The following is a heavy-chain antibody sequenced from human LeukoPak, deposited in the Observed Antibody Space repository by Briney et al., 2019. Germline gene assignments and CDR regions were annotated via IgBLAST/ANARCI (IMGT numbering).Heavy chain of an antibody. D-gene: IGHD2-2*01. J-gene: IGHJ4*02. Sequence: GESLQISCQGSGYNFATSWIGWVRQMPGRGLEWMGVIYPGDSNTRYSPSFQGQVTMSADKSINTAYLQWSSLKASDTTMYYCARRQGCSSTSCPPDSWGQGTLVTVSS. CDR3: ARRQGCSSTSCPPDS. CDR2: IYPGDSNT. CDR1: GYNFATSW. V-gene: IGHV5-51*01.